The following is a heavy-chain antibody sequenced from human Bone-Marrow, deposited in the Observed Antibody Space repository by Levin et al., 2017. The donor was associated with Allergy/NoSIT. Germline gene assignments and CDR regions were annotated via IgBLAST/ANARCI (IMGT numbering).Heavy chain of an antibody. CDR2: ISSNGGST. D-gene: IGHD4-17*01. Sequence: GGSLRLSCAASGFTFSSHAMFWVRQAPGKGLEYISGISSNGGSTYYADSVKGRFTISRDNSKNTLYLQMGSLRAEDMAVYYCARCKNTVTTWGTGMDVWGQGTTVTVSS. CDR3: ARCKNTVTTWGTGMDV. CDR1: GFTFSSHA. V-gene: IGHV3-64*02. J-gene: IGHJ6*02.